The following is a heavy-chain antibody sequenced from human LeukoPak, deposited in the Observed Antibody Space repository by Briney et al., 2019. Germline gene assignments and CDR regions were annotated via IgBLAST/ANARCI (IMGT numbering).Heavy chain of an antibody. Sequence: GESLKISCKASGYSFTNYWIGWVRQMPGKGLEWMGIINPADSDTRYSPSLQGQVALSVDKSITTAYLQWSSLKASDTAMYFCAMQGGSTGGPTLDVWGQGTTVTVSS. D-gene: IGHD7-27*01. CDR1: GYSFTNYW. CDR2: INPADSDT. J-gene: IGHJ6*02. CDR3: AMQGGSTGGPTLDV. V-gene: IGHV5-51*01.